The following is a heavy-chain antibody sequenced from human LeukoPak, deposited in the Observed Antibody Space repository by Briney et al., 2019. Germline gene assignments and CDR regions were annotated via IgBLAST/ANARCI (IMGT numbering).Heavy chain of an antibody. V-gene: IGHV3-23*01. Sequence: GGSLRLSCAASGFIFSSYAMSWVRQAPGKGLEWVSAISGSGGSTYYADSVKGRFTISRDNSKNTLYLQMNSLRAEDTAVYCCAKDLVRYCSGGSCYYWGQGTLVTVSS. CDR2: ISGSGGST. J-gene: IGHJ4*02. CDR3: AKDLVRYCSGGSCYY. CDR1: GFIFSSYA. D-gene: IGHD2-15*01.